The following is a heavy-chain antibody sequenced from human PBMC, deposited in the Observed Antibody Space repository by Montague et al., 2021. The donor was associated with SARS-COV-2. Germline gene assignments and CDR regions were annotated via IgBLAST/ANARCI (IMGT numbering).Heavy chain of an antibody. CDR1: GFTFSSYE. V-gene: IGHV3-48*03. Sequence: SLRLSCAASGFTFSSYEMNWVRQAPGKGLEWVSYISSSGGTTFYADSVRGRFTISRDNAKNSLYLQIHSLRAEDTAVYYCAKDLETSGWYTFFFDSWGQGTLVTVSS. D-gene: IGHD6-19*01. CDR3: AKDLETSGWYTFFFDS. J-gene: IGHJ4*02. CDR2: ISSSGGTT.